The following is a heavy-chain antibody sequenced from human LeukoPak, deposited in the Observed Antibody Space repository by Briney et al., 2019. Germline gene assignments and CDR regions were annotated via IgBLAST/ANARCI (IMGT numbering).Heavy chain of an antibody. D-gene: IGHD6-19*01. CDR3: ARVSIVTVAGSNWFDP. CDR1: GFTFSSYS. J-gene: IGHJ5*02. V-gene: IGHV3-21*01. CDR2: ISSSSSYI. Sequence: GGSLRLSCAASGFTFSSYSMNWVRQAPGKGLEWVSSISSSSSYIYYADSVKGRFTISRDNAKNSLYLQMNSLRAEDTAVYYCARVSIVTVAGSNWFDPWGQGTLVTVSS.